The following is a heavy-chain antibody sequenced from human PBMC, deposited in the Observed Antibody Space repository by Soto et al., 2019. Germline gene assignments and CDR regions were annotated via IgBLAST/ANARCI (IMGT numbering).Heavy chain of an antibody. CDR1: GGSISSYY. D-gene: IGHD2-2*01. CDR3: ARARGCSSTSCRNNWFDP. CDR2: IYYSGST. V-gene: IGHV4-59*01. J-gene: IGHJ5*02. Sequence: SETLSLTCTVSGGSISSYYWSWIRQPPGKGLEWIGYIYYSGSTNYNPSLKSRVTISVDTSKNQFSLKLSSVTAADTAVYYCARARGCSSTSCRNNWFDPWGQGTLVTVS.